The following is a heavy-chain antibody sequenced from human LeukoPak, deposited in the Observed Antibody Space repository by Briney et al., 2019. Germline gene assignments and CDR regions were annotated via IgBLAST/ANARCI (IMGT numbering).Heavy chain of an antibody. D-gene: IGHD6-19*01. CDR3: AKESEGGGWYLWDY. J-gene: IGHJ4*02. Sequence: GGSLRLSCAASGFTFSSYAMSWVRQAPGKGLGWVSAISGSGGSTYYADSVKGRFTISRDNSKSTLYLQMNSLRAEDTAVYYCAKESEGGGWYLWDYWGQGTLVTVSS. CDR2: ISGSGGST. CDR1: GFTFSSYA. V-gene: IGHV3-23*01.